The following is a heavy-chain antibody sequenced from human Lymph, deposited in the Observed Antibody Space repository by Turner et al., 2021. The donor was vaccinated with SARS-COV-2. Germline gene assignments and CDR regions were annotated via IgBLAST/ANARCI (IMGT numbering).Heavy chain of an antibody. CDR3: ARDIPTTADYFDY. V-gene: IGHV3-21*01. CDR1: GFTCSTYR. D-gene: IGHD4-17*01. CDR2: SISSSRYI. Sequence: EVQLVESGGGLVKPGGSLRLCCAASGFTCSTYRMNWVRHAPGKGVEWLSPSISSSRYIYYEDSVTGRFTISRDDAKNTLYLQMNSLRAEDTAVYYCARDIPTTADYFDYWGQGTLVTVSS. J-gene: IGHJ4*02.